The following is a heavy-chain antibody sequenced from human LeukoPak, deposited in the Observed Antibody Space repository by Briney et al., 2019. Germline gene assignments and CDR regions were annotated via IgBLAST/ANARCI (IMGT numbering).Heavy chain of an antibody. CDR1: GYSFTDYY. Sequence: ASVKVSCKASGYSFTDYYMHWVRQAPGQGLEWMGWINPNSGGTNYAQKFQGRVTMTRDTSIRTAYMELSRLRSDDTAVYYCARGESSYCSGGCYFASWGQGTLVTISS. CDR3: ARGESSYCSGGCYFAS. J-gene: IGHJ5*01. CDR2: INPNSGGT. D-gene: IGHD2-21*02. V-gene: IGHV1-2*02.